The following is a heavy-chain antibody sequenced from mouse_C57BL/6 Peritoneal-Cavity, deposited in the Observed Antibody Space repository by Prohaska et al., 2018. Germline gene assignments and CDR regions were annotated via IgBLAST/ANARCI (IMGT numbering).Heavy chain of an antibody. CDR1: GIDFSRYW. V-gene: IGHV4-1*01. Sequence: EVKLLQSGGGLVQPGGSLTLSCAASGIDFSRYWMSWVRRAPGKGLEWIGEINPDSSKINYATSLKDKIIITRDNAKNTLYRQMSKVRSEDTDLDYYARGGFLYAMDYWGQGTSVTVSS. CDR2: INPDSSKI. CDR3: ARGGFLYAMDY. J-gene: IGHJ4*01.